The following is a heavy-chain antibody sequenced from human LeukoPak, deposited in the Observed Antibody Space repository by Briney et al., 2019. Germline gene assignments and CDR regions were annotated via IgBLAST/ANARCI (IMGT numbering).Heavy chain of an antibody. CDR1: VESFRNYF. J-gene: IGHJ5*02. V-gene: IGHV4-34*01. Sequence: SETLSLTCGVYVESFRNYFWAWIRQSTAKGLEWVGQINQSDDTDYNPSLKSRANISIDTSRSQFSLTLSSVTAADTAIYYCARVVGIAVVPGASEDNYFDPWGQGTQVTVSS. D-gene: IGHD2-21*01. CDR3: ARVVGIAVVPGASEDNYFDP. CDR2: INQSDDT.